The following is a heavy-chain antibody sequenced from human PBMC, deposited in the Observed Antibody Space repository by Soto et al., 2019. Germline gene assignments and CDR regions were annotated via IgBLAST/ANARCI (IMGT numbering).Heavy chain of an antibody. CDR2: ISYDGIRK. CDR1: GFSFSSYS. Sequence: QVQLVESGGGVVQPGGSLRLSCVASGFSFSSYSFHRIRQAPGKGLKWVSLISYDGIRKNYEDSVKGRFTISRDSSKNTVYLQMNSLRSDDTAVYYCARSIAVAGLDYWGQGTLVTVSS. D-gene: IGHD6-19*01. V-gene: IGHV3-30-3*01. J-gene: IGHJ4*02. CDR3: ARSIAVAGLDY.